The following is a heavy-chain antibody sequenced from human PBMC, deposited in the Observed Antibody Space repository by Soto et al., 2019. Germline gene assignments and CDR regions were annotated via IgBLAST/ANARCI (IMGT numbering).Heavy chain of an antibody. CDR1: GGTFSSHT. CDR2: ISPALGTA. CDR3: ARPDFGDYWYFDL. J-gene: IGHJ2*01. V-gene: IGHV1-69*08. Sequence: QDQLVQSGAEVKKPGSSVKVSCKASGGTFSSHTFSWVRQAPGQGLEWMGRISPALGTATYAQKFQGRVTITADESATTVYLELNSLRSEDTAVYSCARPDFGDYWYFDLWGRGTLVTVSS. D-gene: IGHD4-17*01.